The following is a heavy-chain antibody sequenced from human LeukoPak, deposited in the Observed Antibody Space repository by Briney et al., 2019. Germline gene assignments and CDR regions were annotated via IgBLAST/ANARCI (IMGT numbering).Heavy chain of an antibody. V-gene: IGHV4-39*07. J-gene: IGHJ2*01. CDR3: ARGNMLRFWYFDL. CDR2: IYYSGST. D-gene: IGHD5-12*01. Sequence: PSETLSLTCTVSGGSISSSSYYWGWIRQPPGKGLEWIGSIYYSGSTYYNPSLKSRVTISVDTSKNQFSLKLSSVTAADTAVYYCARGNMLRFWYFDLWGRGTLVTVSS. CDR1: GGSISSSSYY.